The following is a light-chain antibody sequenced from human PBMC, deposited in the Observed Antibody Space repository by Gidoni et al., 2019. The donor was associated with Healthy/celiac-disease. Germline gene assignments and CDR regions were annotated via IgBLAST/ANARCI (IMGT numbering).Light chain of an antibody. Sequence: DIQMTQSPSSMSASVGDRFTITCRASQSIRSYLNWYQQKPGKAPKLLIYAASSLQSGVPSRFSGIGSGTDFTLTISSLQPEDFATYYCQQSYSTPPFTFGPGTKVDIK. J-gene: IGKJ3*01. CDR2: AAS. CDR1: QSIRSY. CDR3: QQSYSTPPFT. V-gene: IGKV1-39*01.